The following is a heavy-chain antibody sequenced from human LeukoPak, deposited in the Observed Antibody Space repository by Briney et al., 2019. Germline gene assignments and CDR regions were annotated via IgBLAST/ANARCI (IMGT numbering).Heavy chain of an antibody. D-gene: IGHD4-17*01. J-gene: IGHJ4*02. Sequence: GGSLRLSCAASGFTFSNYAMNWVRQAPGKGLEWVSGISGSGGSTYYADSVKGRFTISRDNSKNTLYLQMNSLRAEDTAVYYCAKELDYGDYGFDYWGQGTLVTVSS. CDR3: AKELDYGDYGFDY. CDR1: GFTFSNYA. V-gene: IGHV3-23*01. CDR2: ISGSGGST.